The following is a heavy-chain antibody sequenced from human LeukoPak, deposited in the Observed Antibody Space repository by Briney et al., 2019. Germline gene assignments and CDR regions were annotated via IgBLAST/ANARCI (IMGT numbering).Heavy chain of an antibody. D-gene: IGHD1-26*01. Sequence: GGSLRLSCAASGFTFSYHGMNWVRQAPGKGLEWVSAISGSGGSTYYADSVKGRFTISRDNSKNTLYLQMNSLRAEDTAVYYCAKDTFRRPYSGSQSHWGQGTLVTVS. V-gene: IGHV3-23*01. CDR3: AKDTFRRPYSGSQSH. CDR2: ISGSGGST. J-gene: IGHJ4*02. CDR1: GFTFSYHG.